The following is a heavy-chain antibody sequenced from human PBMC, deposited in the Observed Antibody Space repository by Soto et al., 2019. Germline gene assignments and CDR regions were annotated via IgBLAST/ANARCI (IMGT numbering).Heavy chain of an antibody. J-gene: IGHJ4*02. D-gene: IGHD1-26*01. CDR2: INHLETT. CDR1: GASITFGGYS. Sequence: QLQLHESGSGLVKPSQTLSPTCTVSGASITFGGYSWSWIRQTPGKGLEWIGYINHLETTFYNPSFESRLTLSIDRAKNQFSLKLHSMSAADRAVYFCARGGGSDSFDYWGQGILVTVSS. CDR3: ARGGGSDSFDY. V-gene: IGHV4-30-2*01.